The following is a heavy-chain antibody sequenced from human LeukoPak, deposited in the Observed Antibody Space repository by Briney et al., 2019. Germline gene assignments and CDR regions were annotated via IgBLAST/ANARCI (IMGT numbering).Heavy chain of an antibody. CDR2: VYSSGNT. J-gene: IGHJ6*02. CDR3: ARDRALRRDGYSSRYFYYGMDV. V-gene: IGHV4-39*07. D-gene: IGHD5-24*01. Sequence: PSETLSLTCTVSGGSISGSSHYWGWLRQPPGKGLEWIGSVYSSGNTYYNPSLKSRVTISVDTSKNQFSLKVNSVTAADTAMYYCARDRALRRDGYSSRYFYYGMDVWGQGTTVTVSS. CDR1: GGSISGSSHY.